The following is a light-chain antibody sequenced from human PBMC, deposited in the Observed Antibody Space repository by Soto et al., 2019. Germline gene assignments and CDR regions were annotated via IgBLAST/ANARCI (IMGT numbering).Light chain of an antibody. CDR1: NSNIGAGYD. CDR3: QSYDTSLSALYV. Sequence: QAVVTQPPSVSGAPGQRVTISCTGSNSNIGAGYDVHWYQLLPGTAPKLLIYGNSNRPSGVPDRFSGSKSGTSVSLAITGLQAEDEADYYCQSYDTSLSALYVFGTGTKLTVL. J-gene: IGLJ1*01. CDR2: GNS. V-gene: IGLV1-40*01.